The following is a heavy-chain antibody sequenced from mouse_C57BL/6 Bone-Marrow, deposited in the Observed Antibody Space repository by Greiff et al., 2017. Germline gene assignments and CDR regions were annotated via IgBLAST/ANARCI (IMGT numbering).Heavy chain of an antibody. J-gene: IGHJ4*01. CDR2: IYPRSGNT. Sequence: VQLQESGAELARPGASVKLSCKASGYTFTSYGISWVKQRTGQGLEWIGEIYPRSGNTYYNEKFKGKATLTADKSSSTAYMELRSLTSEDSAVYFCARGGLRPGYAMDYWGQGTSVTVSS. D-gene: IGHD2-4*01. CDR1: GYTFTSYG. V-gene: IGHV1-81*01. CDR3: ARGGLRPGYAMDY.